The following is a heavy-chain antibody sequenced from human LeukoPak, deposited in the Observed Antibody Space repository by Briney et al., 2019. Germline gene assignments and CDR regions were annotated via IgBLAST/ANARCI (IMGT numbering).Heavy chain of an antibody. CDR2: ISSSSSTI. J-gene: IGHJ4*02. CDR1: GFTFSSYS. D-gene: IGHD3/OR15-3a*01. CDR3: ARVWTEKIDY. Sequence: GGSLRLSCAASGFTFSSYSMNWVRQAPGKGLEWVSYISSSSSTIYYADSVKGLFTISRDNAKNSLYLQMNSLRAEDTAVYYCARVWTEKIDYWGQGTLVTVSS. V-gene: IGHV3-48*01.